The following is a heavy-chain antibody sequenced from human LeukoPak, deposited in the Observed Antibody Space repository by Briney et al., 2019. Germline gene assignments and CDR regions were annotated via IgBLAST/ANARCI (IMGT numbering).Heavy chain of an antibody. V-gene: IGHV3-7*03. CDR2: IKQDGSEK. Sequence: TGGSLRLSCAASGFTFGSYWMSWVRQAPGKGLEWVANIKQDGSEKYYVDSVKGRFTIFRDNAKNSLYLQMNSLRAEDTAVYYCARAKSLFDSWGQGTLVTVSS. CDR3: ARAKSLFDS. J-gene: IGHJ4*02. CDR1: GFTFGSYW. D-gene: IGHD3-10*01.